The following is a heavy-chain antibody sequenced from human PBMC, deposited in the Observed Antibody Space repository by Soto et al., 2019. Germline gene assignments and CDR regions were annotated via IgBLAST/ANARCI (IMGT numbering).Heavy chain of an antibody. CDR2: FDPEDGET. CDR1: GYTLTGLS. D-gene: IGHD6-13*01. V-gene: IGHV1-24*01. CDR3: ATYRPSSSSWYY. Sequence: ASVKVSCKVSGYTLTGLSMHWVRQAPGKGLEWMGGFDPEDGETIYAQKFQGRVTMTEDTSTDTAYMELCSLRSEYTAVYYCATYRPSSSSWYYWGQGTLVTVSS. J-gene: IGHJ4*02.